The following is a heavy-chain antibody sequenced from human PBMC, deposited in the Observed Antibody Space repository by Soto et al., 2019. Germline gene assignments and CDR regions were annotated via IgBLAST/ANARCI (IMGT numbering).Heavy chain of an antibody. J-gene: IGHJ4*02. D-gene: IGHD5-12*01. V-gene: IGHV1-69*08. CDR3: ARDGYNSGNDY. CDR2: IIPILGIA. Sequence: QVQLVQSGAEVKKPGSSVKVSCKASGGTFSSYTISWVRQAPGQGLEWMGRIIPILGIANYAQKFQGRVTITADKSTSTAYMELSSLRSEDTAVYYGARDGYNSGNDYWGQGTLVTVSS. CDR1: GGTFSSYT.